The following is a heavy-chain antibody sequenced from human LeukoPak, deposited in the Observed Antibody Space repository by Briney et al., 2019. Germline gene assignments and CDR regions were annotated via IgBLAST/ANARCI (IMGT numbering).Heavy chain of an antibody. J-gene: IGHJ3*02. V-gene: IGHV3-20*01. CDR2: INWNGGST. D-gene: IGHD6-13*01. Sequence: PGGSLRLSCAASGFTFDDYGMSWVRQAPGKGLEWVFGINWNGGSTGYADSVKGRFTISRDNAKNSLYLQMNSLRAEDTALYHCARVIAAALGAFDIWGQGTMVTVSS. CDR1: GFTFDDYG. CDR3: ARVIAAALGAFDI.